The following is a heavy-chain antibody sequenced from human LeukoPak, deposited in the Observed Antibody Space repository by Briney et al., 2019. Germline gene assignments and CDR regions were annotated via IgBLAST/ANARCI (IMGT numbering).Heavy chain of an antibody. D-gene: IGHD3-16*02. CDR2: IYYSGST. Sequence: SETLSLTCTVSGGSISSYYWSWIRLPPGKGLEWIGYIYYSGSTNYNPSLKSRVTISVDTSKNQFSLKLSSVTAADTAVYYCARGFTVYRLSLDYWGQGTLVTVSS. V-gene: IGHV4-59*01. CDR1: GGSISSYY. J-gene: IGHJ4*02. CDR3: ARGFTVYRLSLDY.